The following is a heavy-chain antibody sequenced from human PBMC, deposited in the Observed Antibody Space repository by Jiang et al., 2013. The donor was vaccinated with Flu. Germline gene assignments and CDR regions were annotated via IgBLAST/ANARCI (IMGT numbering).Heavy chain of an antibody. Sequence: GSGLVKPSETLSLTCTVSGGSISSYYWSWIRQPPGKGLEWIGYIYYSGSTNYNPSLKSRVTISVDTSKNQFSLKLSSVTAADTAVYYCARGGLIAAANSYNPSPWYFDLVGPWHLVTVSS. CDR3: ARGGLIAAANSYNPSPWYFDL. V-gene: IGHV4-59*08. CDR1: GGSISSYY. D-gene: IGHD6-13*01. CDR2: IYYSGST. J-gene: IGHJ2*01.